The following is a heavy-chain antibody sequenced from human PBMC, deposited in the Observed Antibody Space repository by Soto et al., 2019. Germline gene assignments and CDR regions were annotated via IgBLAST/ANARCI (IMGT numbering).Heavy chain of an antibody. Sequence: GGSLRLSCAASGFTFSSYAMSWVRQAPGKGLEWVSAISGSGGSTYYADSVKGRFTISRDNSKNTLYLQMNSLRAEDTAVYYCAKRGPYYDYVWGSYRYDYWGQGALVTVSS. V-gene: IGHV3-23*01. CDR3: AKRGPYYDYVWGSYRYDY. CDR2: ISGSGGST. J-gene: IGHJ4*02. CDR1: GFTFSSYA. D-gene: IGHD3-16*02.